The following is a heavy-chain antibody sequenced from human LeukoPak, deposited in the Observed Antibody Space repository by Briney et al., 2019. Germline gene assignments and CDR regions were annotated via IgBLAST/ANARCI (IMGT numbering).Heavy chain of an antibody. CDR3: ARDSTYYDFWSGYRYYYYMDV. V-gene: IGHV3-7*01. Sequence: GGSLRLSCAASGFTFSSYWMSWVRQAPGKGLEWVANIKQDGSEKYYVDSVKGRFTISRDNAKNSLYLQMNSLRAEDTAVYYCARDSTYYDFWSGYRYYYYMDVWGKGTTVTVSS. CDR1: GFTFSSYW. D-gene: IGHD3-3*01. J-gene: IGHJ6*03. CDR2: IKQDGSEK.